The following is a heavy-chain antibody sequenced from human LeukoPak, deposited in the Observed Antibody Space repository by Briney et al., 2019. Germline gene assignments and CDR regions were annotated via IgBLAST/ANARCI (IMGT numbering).Heavy chain of an antibody. CDR3: ARSGYSSGWPTHFDY. V-gene: IGHV4-59*01. CDR1: GGSITTYY. J-gene: IGHJ4*02. CDR2: IYYSGGT. D-gene: IGHD6-19*01. Sequence: SETLSLTCSVSGGSITTYYWSWIRQPPGKGLEWIGYIYYSGGTNYNPSLKSRVTISVDTSNSQFSLKLNSVTAVDTAVYYCARSGYSSGWPTHFDYWGQGTLDTVSS.